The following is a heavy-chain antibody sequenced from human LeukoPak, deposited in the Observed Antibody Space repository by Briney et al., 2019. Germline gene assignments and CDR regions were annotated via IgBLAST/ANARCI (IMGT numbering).Heavy chain of an antibody. D-gene: IGHD1-1*01. Sequence: SVKVSCKASGGTFSSEAFIWVRQAPGQGLEWMGGIIPIFGRPDYAQKFQDIVTITTDESTNTVYMELSSLRSEDTAVYYCARGETILNWFDPWGQGTLVTVSS. CDR3: ARGETILNWFDP. CDR2: IIPIFGRP. CDR1: GGTFSSEA. V-gene: IGHV1-69*05. J-gene: IGHJ5*02.